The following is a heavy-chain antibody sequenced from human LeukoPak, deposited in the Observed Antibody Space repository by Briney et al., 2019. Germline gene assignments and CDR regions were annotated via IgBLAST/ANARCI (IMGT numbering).Heavy chain of an antibody. Sequence: GRSLRLSCAASGFTFSYYGMHWVRQAPGKGLEWVAVIWYDGSNKYYADSVKGRFTISRDNSKNTLYLQMNSLRAEDTAVYYCAKDLREYSSSFELFARYYYYYGMDVWGQGTTVTVSS. J-gene: IGHJ6*02. V-gene: IGHV3-33*06. D-gene: IGHD6-6*01. CDR3: AKDLREYSSSFELFARYYYYYGMDV. CDR1: GFTFSYYG. CDR2: IWYDGSNK.